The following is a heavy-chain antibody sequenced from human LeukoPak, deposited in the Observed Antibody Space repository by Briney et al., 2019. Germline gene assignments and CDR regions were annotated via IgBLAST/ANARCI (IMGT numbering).Heavy chain of an antibody. D-gene: IGHD6-19*01. J-gene: IGHJ6*02. CDR1: GFTFSTYS. V-gene: IGHV3-21*01. CDR3: ARDWSSSAWRDGVDV. CDR2: ISSSSDYI. Sequence: GGSLRLSCAAPGFTFSTYSMNWVRQAPGKGLEWVSSISSSSDYIYYADSVKGRFTISRDNANNSLHLQMNSLRAEDTAVYYCARDWSSSAWRDGVDVWGQGTTVTVSS.